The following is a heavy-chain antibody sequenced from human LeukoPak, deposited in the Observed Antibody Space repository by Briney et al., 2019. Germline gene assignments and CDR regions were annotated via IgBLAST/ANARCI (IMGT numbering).Heavy chain of an antibody. Sequence: GGSLRLSCAASGFTFSSYAMSWVRQAPGKGLEWVSAISGSGGSTYYADSVKGRLTISRDNSKNTLYLQMNGLRAEDTAVYYCARLNVVPAAYYFDYWGQGTLVTVSS. CDR1: GFTFSSYA. D-gene: IGHD2-2*01. CDR3: ARLNVVPAAYYFDY. J-gene: IGHJ4*02. V-gene: IGHV3-23*01. CDR2: ISGSGGST.